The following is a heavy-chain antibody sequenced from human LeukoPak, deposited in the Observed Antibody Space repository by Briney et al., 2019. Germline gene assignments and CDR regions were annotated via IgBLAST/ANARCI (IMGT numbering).Heavy chain of an antibody. CDR1: GYTFTGYY. J-gene: IGHJ4*02. V-gene: IGHV1-2*06. D-gene: IGHD6-19*01. Sequence: ASVKVSCKASGYTFTGYYMRWVRQAPGQGLEWMGRINPNSGGTNYAQKFQGRVTMTRDTSISTAYMELSRLRSDDTAVYYCARDKEPIAVAGDFDYWGQGTLVTVSS. CDR2: INPNSGGT. CDR3: ARDKEPIAVAGDFDY.